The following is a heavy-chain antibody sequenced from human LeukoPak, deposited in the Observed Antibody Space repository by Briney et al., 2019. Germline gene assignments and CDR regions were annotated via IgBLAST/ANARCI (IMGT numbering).Heavy chain of an antibody. CDR2: IYYSGST. V-gene: IGHV4-39*07. J-gene: IGHJ3*02. Sequence: PSETLSLTCTVSGGSLSSSSYYWGWIRQPPGKGLEWNGSIYYSGSTYYNPSLKSRVTISVDTSKNQFSLKLSSVNAADTAVYYCASSRSGWYRGAFDIWGQGTMVTVSS. CDR1: GGSLSSSSYY. CDR3: ASSRSGWYRGAFDI. D-gene: IGHD6-19*01.